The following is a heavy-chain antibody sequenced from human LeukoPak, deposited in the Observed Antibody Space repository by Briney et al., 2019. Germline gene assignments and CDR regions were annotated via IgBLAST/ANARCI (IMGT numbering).Heavy chain of an antibody. D-gene: IGHD3-10*01. V-gene: IGHV4-38-2*01. CDR2: IYHSGST. Sequence: TASETLSLTCAVSGYSISSGYYWGWIRQPPGKGLEWIGSIYHSGSTYYNPSLKSRVTISVDTSKNQFSLKLSSVTAADTAVYYCARVRGVWYFDLWGRGTLVIVSS. J-gene: IGHJ2*01. CDR1: GYSISSGYY. CDR3: ARVRGVWYFDL.